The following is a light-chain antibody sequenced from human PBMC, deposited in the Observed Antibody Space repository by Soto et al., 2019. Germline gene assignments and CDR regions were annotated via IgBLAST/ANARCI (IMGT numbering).Light chain of an antibody. CDR1: QSVGNSY. V-gene: IGKV3-20*01. CDR3: QQYAMSRT. CDR2: GAS. J-gene: IGKJ1*01. Sequence: EIVLTQSPGTLSLSPGERATLSCRASQSVGNSYLAWHQQKPGQAPRLLIYGASSRATGIPDRFSGSGSGTDFTLTISRLEPEDFVVYYCQQYAMSRTFGQGTKVEIK.